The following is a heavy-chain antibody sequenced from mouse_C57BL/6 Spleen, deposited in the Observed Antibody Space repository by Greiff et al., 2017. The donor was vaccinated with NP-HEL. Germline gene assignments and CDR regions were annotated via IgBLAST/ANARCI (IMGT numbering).Heavy chain of an antibody. CDR3: ARCYYGRRDFDY. J-gene: IGHJ2*01. Sequence: QVQLQQSGAELVKPGASVKLSCKASGYTFTSYWMQWVKQRPGQGLEWIGEIDPSDSSPNYNQKFKGKATLTVDTSSSTAYMQLSSLTAEDSAVYYCARCYYGRRDFDYWGQGTTLTVSS. CDR2: IDPSDSSP. D-gene: IGHD1-1*01. V-gene: IGHV1-50*01. CDR1: GYTFTSYW.